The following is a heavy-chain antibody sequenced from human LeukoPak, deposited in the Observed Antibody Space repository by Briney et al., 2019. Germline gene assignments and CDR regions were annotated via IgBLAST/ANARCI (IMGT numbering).Heavy chain of an antibody. CDR1: GGSISSYY. J-gene: IGHJ4*02. D-gene: IGHD3-10*01. V-gene: IGHV4-59*01. CDR2: IYYSGSS. CDR3: ATDRYGSGSYWDY. Sequence: SETLSLTCTVSGGSISSYYWSWIRQPPGKGLEWIGYIYYSGSSNYNPSLKSRVTISVDTSKNQFSLKLSSVTAADTAVYYCATDRYGSGSYWDYWGQGTLVTVSS.